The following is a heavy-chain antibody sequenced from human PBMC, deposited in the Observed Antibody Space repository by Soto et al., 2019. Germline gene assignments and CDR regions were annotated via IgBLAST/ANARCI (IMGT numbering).Heavy chain of an antibody. CDR2: IYYSGST. Sequence: PFETLSLTCTVSGGSISSSSYYWGWIRQPPGKGLEWIGSIYYSGSTYYNPSLKSRVTISVDTSKNQCSLKLSSVTAADTAVYYCARLGYCSGYSCYSTYYYGMDVWGQGTTVTVSS. J-gene: IGHJ6*02. CDR3: ARLGYCSGYSCYSTYYYGMDV. CDR1: GGSISSSSYY. V-gene: IGHV4-39*01. D-gene: IGHD2-15*01.